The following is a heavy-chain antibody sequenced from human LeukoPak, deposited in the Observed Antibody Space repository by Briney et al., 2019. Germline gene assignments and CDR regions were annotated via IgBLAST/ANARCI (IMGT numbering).Heavy chain of an antibody. CDR3: AREAGYSYGTYNSYYYMDV. CDR1: GGSFSGYY. V-gene: IGHV4-34*01. J-gene: IGHJ6*03. CDR2: INHIGNT. Sequence: KSSETLSLTCGVYGGSFSGYYWTWIRQPPGKGLEWIGEINHIGNTNYNPSLKSRVTMSVDTSKNQFSLKLSSVTAADTAVYYCAREAGYSYGTYNSYYYMDVWDKGTTVTVSS. D-gene: IGHD5-18*01.